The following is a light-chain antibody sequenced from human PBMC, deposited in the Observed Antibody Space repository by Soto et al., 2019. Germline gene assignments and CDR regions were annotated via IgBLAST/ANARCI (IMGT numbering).Light chain of an antibody. Sequence: QSALTQPASVSGSPGQSITISCTGTSSDVGGCDYVSWYQQRPGKAPKLLIYDVFNRPSGVSNRFSGSRSDNTASLTISGLQAEDEADYYCSSYAGSSNVVFGGGTKLTVL. CDR3: SSYAGSSNVV. CDR2: DVF. CDR1: SSDVGGCDY. V-gene: IGLV2-14*03. J-gene: IGLJ3*02.